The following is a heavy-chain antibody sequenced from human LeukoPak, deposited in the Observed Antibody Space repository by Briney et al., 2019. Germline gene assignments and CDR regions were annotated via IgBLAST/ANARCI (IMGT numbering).Heavy chain of an antibody. V-gene: IGHV3-30*01. D-gene: IGHD3-10*01. J-gene: IGHJ4*02. Sequence: GGSLRLSCAASGFTFSNYAMHWVRQAPGKGLEWVSLISSGGTYEYYADSVKGRFTISRDNSKNTLYLQSNSLRAEDTAVYYCARDSTYYYDSGSSGPHYFDNWGQGTLVTVSS. CDR2: ISSGGTYE. CDR3: ARDSTYYYDSGSSGPHYFDN. CDR1: GFTFSNYA.